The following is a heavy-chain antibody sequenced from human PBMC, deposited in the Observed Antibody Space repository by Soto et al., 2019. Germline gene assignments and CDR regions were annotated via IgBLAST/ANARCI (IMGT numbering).Heavy chain of an antibody. J-gene: IGHJ3*02. CDR3: ARERPELPPI. V-gene: IGHV4-4*07. CDR1: GGSISSYY. Sequence: QVQLQESGPGLVKPSETLSLTCTVSGGSISSYYWSWIRQPAGKGLEWIGRIYTSGSTNYNPSLXXXXXXXXXXSKNQFSLKLSSVTAADTAVYYCARERPELPPIWGQGTMVTVSS. CDR2: IYTSGST. D-gene: IGHD1-26*01.